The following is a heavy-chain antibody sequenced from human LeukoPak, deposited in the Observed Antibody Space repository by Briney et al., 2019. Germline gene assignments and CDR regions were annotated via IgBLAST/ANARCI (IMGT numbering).Heavy chain of an antibody. J-gene: IGHJ4*02. D-gene: IGHD2-15*01. Sequence: ASVKVSCKASGYTFTGYYMHWVRQAPGQGLEWMGRINPNSGGTNYAQKFQGRVTMTRDMSISTAYMELSRLRSDDTAVYYCARAVVVVAAHFDYWGQGTLVTVSS. CDR2: INPNSGGT. V-gene: IGHV1-2*06. CDR1: GYTFTGYY. CDR3: ARAVVVVAAHFDY.